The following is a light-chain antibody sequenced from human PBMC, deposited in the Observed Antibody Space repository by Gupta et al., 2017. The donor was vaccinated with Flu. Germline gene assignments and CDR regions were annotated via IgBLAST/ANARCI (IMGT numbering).Light chain of an antibody. CDR3: GSYSATSALGL. CDR2: EVT. CDR1: RSDIGDYDY. J-gene: IGLJ3*02. V-gene: IGLV2-14*01. Sequence: QSALTQPASVSGSPGQSITISCTGARSDIGDYDYVSWYQQSPGKAPKLIMYEVTRRPSGVSDRFSGSKSGNTASLTISGLQAEDEGDYYCGSYSATSALGLFGGGTRVTV.